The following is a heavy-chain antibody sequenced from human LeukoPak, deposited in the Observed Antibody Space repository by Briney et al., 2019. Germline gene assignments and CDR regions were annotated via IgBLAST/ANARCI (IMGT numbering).Heavy chain of an antibody. D-gene: IGHD5-12*01. CDR1: GGSISSGSYY. Sequence: SETLSLTCTVSGGSISSGSYYWSWIRQPAGKGLEWIGRIYTSGSTNYNPSLKSRVTISLDTSKNQFSLKLTSVTAADTAVYYCARLGGYSGYDLDYWGQGTLVTVPS. CDR2: IYTSGST. J-gene: IGHJ4*02. V-gene: IGHV4-61*02. CDR3: ARLGGYSGYDLDY.